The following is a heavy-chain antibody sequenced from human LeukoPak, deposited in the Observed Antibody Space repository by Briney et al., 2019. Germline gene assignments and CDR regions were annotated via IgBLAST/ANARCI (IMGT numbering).Heavy chain of an antibody. J-gene: IGHJ6*02. V-gene: IGHV1-69*13. D-gene: IGHD2-15*01. CDR3: ARVCSGGSCYSPHYYYYGMDV. Sequence: SVKVSCKASGGTFSSYAISWVRQAPGQGLEWMGGIIPIFGTANYAQKFQGRVTITADESTSTAYMELSSLRSEDTAVYYCARVCSGGSCYSPHYYYYGMDVWGQGTTVTVSS. CDR2: IIPIFGTA. CDR1: GGTFSSYA.